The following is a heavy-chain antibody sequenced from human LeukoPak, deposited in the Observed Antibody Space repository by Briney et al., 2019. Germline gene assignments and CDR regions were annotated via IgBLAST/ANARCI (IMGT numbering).Heavy chain of an antibody. CDR1: GFTFSCSA. Sequence: GGSLRLSCAASGFTFSCSAMHWVRQASGKGLEWVGHIRSKVNNYATAYAASVKDRFTISRDDSRNTAYLQMNSRKTEDTAVYYCTTQYIGGPPGYWGQGTLVTVSS. V-gene: IGHV3-73*01. D-gene: IGHD6-19*01. CDR3: TTQYIGGPPGY. J-gene: IGHJ4*02. CDR2: IRSKVNNYAT.